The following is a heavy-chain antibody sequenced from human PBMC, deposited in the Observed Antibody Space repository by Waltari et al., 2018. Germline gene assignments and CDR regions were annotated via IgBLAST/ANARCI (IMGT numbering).Heavy chain of an antibody. CDR2: IIPVFGTT. V-gene: IGHV1-69*06. J-gene: IGHJ6*02. CDR3: ARCLPGTWNSHFYFFAMDV. Sequence: QAQLVQSGAVMRKPGSSVKVSCKTSEVTFNSYALIWLPQVAGQGFEWMGGIIPVFGTTTYAQKFQDRVTITADKSTNTAYMELRSLRSEDTAIYYCARCLPGTWNSHFYFFAMDVWGQGTTVTVSS. CDR1: EVTFNSYA. D-gene: IGHD6-13*01.